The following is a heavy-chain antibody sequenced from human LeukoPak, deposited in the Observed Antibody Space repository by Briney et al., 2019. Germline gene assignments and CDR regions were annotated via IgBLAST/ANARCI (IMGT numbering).Heavy chain of an antibody. CDR3: AKDHGSGSASNY. CDR1: GFTFSSYA. J-gene: IGHJ4*02. V-gene: IGHV3-23*01. D-gene: IGHD3-10*01. Sequence: GGSLRLSCAASGFTFSSYAMSWVRQAPGKGLEWVSAISGSGGSTYYADSVKGRFTISRDNSKNTLYLQMNNLRAEDTAVYYCAKDHGSGSASNYWGQGTLVTVSS. CDR2: ISGSGGST.